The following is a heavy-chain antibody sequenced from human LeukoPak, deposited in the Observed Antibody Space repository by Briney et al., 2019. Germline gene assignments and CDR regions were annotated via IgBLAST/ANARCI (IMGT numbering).Heavy chain of an antibody. V-gene: IGHV4-34*01. Sequence: PSETLSLTCAVYGGSFSGYYWSWIRQPPGKGLEWIGEINHSGSTNYNPSLKSRVTISVDTSKNQFSLKLSSVTAADTAVYYCARAPYYDSSGYHSAYFEYWGLGTLVTVSS. CDR3: ARAPYYDSSGYHSAYFEY. CDR1: GGSFSGYY. J-gene: IGHJ4*02. CDR2: INHSGST. D-gene: IGHD3-22*01.